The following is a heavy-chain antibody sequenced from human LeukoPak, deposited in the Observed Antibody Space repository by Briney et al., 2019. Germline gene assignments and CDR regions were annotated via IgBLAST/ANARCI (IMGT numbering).Heavy chain of an antibody. CDR1: GFTLNSYL. D-gene: IGHD1-14*01. Sequence: GGSLRLSCAASGFTLNSYLMSWVRQAPGRGLEWVANINKDGREENYLDSVKGRFTVSRDNAKNSLYLQMNSLRGEDTAVYYCARSNPNRNALDLWGQGTMVTISS. V-gene: IGHV3-7*01. J-gene: IGHJ3*01. CDR2: INKDGREE. CDR3: ARSNPNRNALDL.